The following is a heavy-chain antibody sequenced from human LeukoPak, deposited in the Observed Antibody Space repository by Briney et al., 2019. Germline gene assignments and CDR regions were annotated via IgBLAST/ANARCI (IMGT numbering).Heavy chain of an antibody. CDR3: ARVPYTRSDYGDYSFDY. J-gene: IGHJ4*02. D-gene: IGHD4-17*01. CDR2: INHSGST. Sequence: PSETLSLTCAVYGGSFSDNHWSWIRQPPGKGLEWIGEINHSGSTNYNPSLKSRVTISVDTSKKKFSLKLSSVTAADTAVYYCARVPYTRSDYGDYSFDYWGQGTLVTVSS. CDR1: GGSFSDNH. V-gene: IGHV4-34*01.